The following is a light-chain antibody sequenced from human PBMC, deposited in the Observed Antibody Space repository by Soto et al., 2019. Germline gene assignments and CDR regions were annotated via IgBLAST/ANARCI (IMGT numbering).Light chain of an antibody. Sequence: TSQSISSWVAGYQQPPGKENQLLSHQASSLDSGVPSRFSGVGSGTEFTLTINSLKADECATYYCQQYNSHSETFGQGTKVDIK. V-gene: IGKV1-5*03. CDR2: QAS. CDR3: QQYNSHSET. J-gene: IGKJ1*01. CDR1: QSISSW.